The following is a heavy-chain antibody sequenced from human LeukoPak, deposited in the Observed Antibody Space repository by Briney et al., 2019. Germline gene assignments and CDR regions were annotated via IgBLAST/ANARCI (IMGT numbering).Heavy chain of an antibody. CDR2: ISSSGSTI. J-gene: IGHJ3*01. D-gene: IGHD2-21*02. CDR3: ARVAANCGGDCYANDAFDV. CDR1: GFTFSDYY. V-gene: IGHV3-11*04. Sequence: PGGSLRLSCAASGFTFSDYYMSWIRQAPGKGLEWVSYISSSGSTIYYADSVKGRFTISRDNAKISLFLQMNSLRAEDTAVYYCARVAANCGGDCYANDAFDVWGQGTKVTVPS.